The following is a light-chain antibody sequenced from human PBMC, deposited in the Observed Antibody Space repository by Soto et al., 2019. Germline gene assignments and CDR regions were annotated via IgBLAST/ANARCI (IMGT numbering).Light chain of an antibody. CDR1: SGDVGGYNY. V-gene: IGLV2-14*03. CDR3: CSYTTSSTYV. J-gene: IGLJ1*01. CDR2: DVS. Sequence: QSVLTQPASVSGSPGQSIAISCTGTSGDVGGYNYVSWYQQHPGKAPKLMIYDVSNRPSGVSNRFSGSKSGNTASLTTSGLQAEDEADYYCCSYTTSSTYVFGTGTKVTVL.